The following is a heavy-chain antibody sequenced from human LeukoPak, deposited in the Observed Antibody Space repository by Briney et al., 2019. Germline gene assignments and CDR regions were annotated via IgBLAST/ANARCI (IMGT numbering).Heavy chain of an antibody. CDR2: INPSGGST. D-gene: IGHD1-26*01. V-gene: IGHV1-46*01. J-gene: IGHJ4*02. CDR1: GYTFTSYY. Sequence: ASXXVSCKASGYTFTSYYKHWVRQAPGQGLEWMGIINPSGGSTSYAQKFQGRVTMTRDTSTSTVYMELSSLRSEDTAVYYCARGSPNWVGATSHFDYWGQGTLVTVSS. CDR3: ARGSPNWVGATSHFDY.